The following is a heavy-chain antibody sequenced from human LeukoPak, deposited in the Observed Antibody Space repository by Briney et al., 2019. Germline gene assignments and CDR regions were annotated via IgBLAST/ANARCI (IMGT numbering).Heavy chain of an antibody. CDR1: GFTFSSYA. Sequence: QPGGSLRLSCAASGFTFSSYAMSWVRQAPGKGLEWVSVIGGSGDLTYYADSVKGRFTISRDNSRNTLYLEVNNLRAEDTAVYYCAKMSGSYSSGRRSIDYWGQGTLVTVSS. CDR3: AKMSGSYSSGRRSIDY. D-gene: IGHD6-19*01. J-gene: IGHJ4*02. V-gene: IGHV3-23*01. CDR2: IGGSGDLT.